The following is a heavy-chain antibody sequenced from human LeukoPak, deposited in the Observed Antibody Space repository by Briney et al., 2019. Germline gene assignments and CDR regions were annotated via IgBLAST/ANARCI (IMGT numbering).Heavy chain of an antibody. CDR3: AKANGIDSSGWSQLFDY. D-gene: IGHD6-19*01. J-gene: IGHJ4*02. V-gene: IGHV3-23*01. Sequence: GGSLTLSCAASGFTFSSYAMSWGCHAPGKGLELGSAISVCGGSTYYSDSVKGRFTLSRDNAPNTLYLQMTSMRGEDTAVYYCAKANGIDSSGWSQLFDYWGQGTLVTVSS. CDR1: GFTFSSYA. CDR2: ISVCGGST.